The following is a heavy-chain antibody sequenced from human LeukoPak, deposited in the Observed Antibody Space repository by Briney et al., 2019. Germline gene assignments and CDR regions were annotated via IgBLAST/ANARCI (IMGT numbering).Heavy chain of an antibody. Sequence: KPSETLSLTCTVSGGSISSSSYYWSWIRQPPGKGLEWIGYIYYSGSTNYNPSLKSRVTISVDTSKNQFSLKLSSVTAADTAVYYCARLGDGYNSPYYFDYWGQGTLVTVSS. CDR3: ARLGDGYNSPYYFDY. D-gene: IGHD5-24*01. CDR1: GGSISSSSYY. J-gene: IGHJ4*02. V-gene: IGHV4-61*05. CDR2: IYYSGST.